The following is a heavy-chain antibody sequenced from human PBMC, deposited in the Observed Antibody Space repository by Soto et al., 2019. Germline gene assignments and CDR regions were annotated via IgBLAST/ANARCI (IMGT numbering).Heavy chain of an antibody. V-gene: IGHV5-10-1*01. CDR1: GYSFTSYW. Sequence: PGESLKISCKGSGYSFTSYWISWVRQMPGKGLEWMGRIDPSDSYTNFSPSFQGHVTISADKSISTAYLQWSSLKASDTAVYYCARDQSWHDLVWWFDPWGQGTLVTVSS. J-gene: IGHJ5*02. CDR2: IDPSDSYT. D-gene: IGHD1-1*01. CDR3: ARDQSWHDLVWWFDP.